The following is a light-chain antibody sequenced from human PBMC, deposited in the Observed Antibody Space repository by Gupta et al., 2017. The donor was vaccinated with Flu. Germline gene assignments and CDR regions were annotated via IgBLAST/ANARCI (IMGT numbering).Light chain of an antibody. CDR1: QSVTSSY. J-gene: IGKJ3*01. CDR3: QQYHRSPFT. V-gene: IGKV3-20*01. Sequence: ERATLSCGASQSVTSSYLAWYQQNPGQAPRLLTYDASSRATGVPDRFSGSGSGTDFTLTISRLEPEDFAVYYCQQYHRSPFTFGPGTRVDTK. CDR2: DAS.